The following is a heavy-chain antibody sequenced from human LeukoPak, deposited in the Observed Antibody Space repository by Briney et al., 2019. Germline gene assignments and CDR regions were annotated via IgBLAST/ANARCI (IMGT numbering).Heavy chain of an antibody. D-gene: IGHD4-11*01. Sequence: GGSLRLSCAASGFTFSSYGMHWVRQAPGKGLEWVAVISYDGSNKYYADSVKGRFTISRDNSKNTLYLQMNSLRAEDTAVYYCAKLVYSNYGLDYWGQGTLVTVPS. CDR1: GFTFSSYG. CDR3: AKLVYSNYGLDY. V-gene: IGHV3-30*18. J-gene: IGHJ4*02. CDR2: ISYDGSNK.